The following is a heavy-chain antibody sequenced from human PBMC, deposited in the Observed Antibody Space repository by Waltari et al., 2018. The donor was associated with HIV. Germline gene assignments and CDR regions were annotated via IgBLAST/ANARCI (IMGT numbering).Heavy chain of an antibody. CDR2: SYTSGIT. Sequence: QLQLQESGPGLVKPSETLSLTCTVSGGSISSSSYYWGWIRQPPGKGLELIGSSYTSGITSYNPALKMRVTISGDTSNNQWSLKLSAVTAADTAVYYCAGDGYGSGSYLYFDYWGQGTLVTVSS. V-gene: IGHV4-39*02. CDR1: GGSISSSSYY. J-gene: IGHJ4*02. D-gene: IGHD3-10*01. CDR3: AGDGYGSGSYLYFDY.